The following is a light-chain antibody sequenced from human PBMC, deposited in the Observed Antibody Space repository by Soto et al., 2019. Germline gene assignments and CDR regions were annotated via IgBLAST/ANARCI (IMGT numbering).Light chain of an antibody. CDR3: CSSAGSNYV. CDR2: DVS. V-gene: IGLV2-11*01. J-gene: IGLJ1*01. CDR1: SSDVGGYNY. Sequence: QSALTQPRSVSGSPGQSVTISCTGTSSDVGGYNYVSWYQQHPGKAPKLMIYDVSKRPSGVPDCFSGSKSGNTASLTISGLQAEDEADYYCCSSAGSNYVFGTGTKRTVL.